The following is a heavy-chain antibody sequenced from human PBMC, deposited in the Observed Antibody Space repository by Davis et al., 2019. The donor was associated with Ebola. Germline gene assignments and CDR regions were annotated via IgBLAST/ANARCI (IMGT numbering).Heavy chain of an antibody. V-gene: IGHV1-69*13. D-gene: IGHD3-9*01. Sequence: SVKASCKTSGGSFSSHPISWVRQAPRQGLEWMGGIIPIFDTPHYAQKFQGRITITADASTSTAYMELSSLRSEETATYFCARDFDGGNYYFDYWGPGTPVTVSS. CDR3: ARDFDGGNYYFDY. CDR1: GGSFSSHP. J-gene: IGHJ4*02. CDR2: IIPIFDTP.